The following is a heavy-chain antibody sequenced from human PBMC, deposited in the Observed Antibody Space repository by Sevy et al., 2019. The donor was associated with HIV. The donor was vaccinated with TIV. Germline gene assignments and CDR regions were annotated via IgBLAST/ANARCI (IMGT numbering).Heavy chain of an antibody. V-gene: IGHV3-48*02. D-gene: IGHD3-22*01. J-gene: IGHJ6*02. Sequence: GGSLRLSCAVSGFTFNTYNMNWVRQAPGKGLEWASYISYTSTTIYYADSVRRRFTISRDKAKNTLYLQMNSLRDEDTAVYYCASSDAASRFGYYYFAMDFWGQGTSVTVSS. CDR2: ISYTSTTI. CDR1: GFTFNTYN. CDR3: ASSDAASRFGYYYFAMDF.